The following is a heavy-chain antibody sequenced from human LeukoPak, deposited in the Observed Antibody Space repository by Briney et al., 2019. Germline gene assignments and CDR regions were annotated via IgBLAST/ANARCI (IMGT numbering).Heavy chain of an antibody. CDR1: GFTFSDYE. Sequence: GGSLRLSCVVSGFTFSDYEMIWVRQAPGKGLQWISHISTTGPAIHYADSVKGRFTVSRYNAKNSMFLQMNNLRVEETAVYYCARENGWNGRACDSWGQGTMVTVSS. D-gene: IGHD1-1*01. J-gene: IGHJ4*02. CDR2: ISTTGPAI. V-gene: IGHV3-48*03. CDR3: ARENGWNGRACDS.